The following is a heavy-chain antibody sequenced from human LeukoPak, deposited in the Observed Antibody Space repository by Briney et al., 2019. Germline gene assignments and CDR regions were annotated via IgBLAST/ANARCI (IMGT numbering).Heavy chain of an antibody. CDR2: IYTSGST. CDR1: GGSISSGSYY. CDR3: ARGHPKDYDSSGYYSSWFDP. Sequence: NPSETLSLTCTVSGGSISSGSYYWSWIRQPAGKGLEWIGRIYTSGSTNYNPSLKSRVTISVDTSKNQFSRKRSSVTAADTAVYYCARGHPKDYDSSGYYSSWFDPWGQGTLVTVSS. J-gene: IGHJ5*02. V-gene: IGHV4-61*02. D-gene: IGHD3-22*01.